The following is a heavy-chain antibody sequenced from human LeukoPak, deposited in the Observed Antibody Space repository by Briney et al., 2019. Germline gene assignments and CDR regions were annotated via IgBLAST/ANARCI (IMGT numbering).Heavy chain of an antibody. D-gene: IGHD3-9*01. Sequence: GGSLRLSCAASGFTFSSYAMHWVRQAPGKGLEWVAVISYDGSNKYHADSVKGRFTISRDNSKNTLYLQMNSLRAEDTAVYYRARGYYDILTPWSYWGQGTLVTVSS. J-gene: IGHJ4*02. CDR3: ARGYYDILTPWSY. CDR2: ISYDGSNK. V-gene: IGHV3-30*04. CDR1: GFTFSSYA.